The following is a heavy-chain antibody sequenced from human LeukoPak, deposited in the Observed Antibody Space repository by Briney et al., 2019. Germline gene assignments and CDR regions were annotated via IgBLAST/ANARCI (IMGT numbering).Heavy chain of an antibody. J-gene: IGHJ4*02. D-gene: IGHD1-26*01. CDR2: IYTGGST. CDR1: GLTLSREY. Sequence: AGPLRLTCAASGLTLSREYMSWVRQAPGRGLEWVSVIYTGGSTYYADSVTGRFTISRDNSENTLYLQMNNLRAEDTAVYYCARSLGARGDYWGQGTLVTVSS. CDR3: ARSLGARGDY. V-gene: IGHV3-53*01.